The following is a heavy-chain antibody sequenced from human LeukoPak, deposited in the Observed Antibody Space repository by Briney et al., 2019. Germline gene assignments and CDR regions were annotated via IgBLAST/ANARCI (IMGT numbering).Heavy chain of an antibody. CDR1: GSSVSSNF. D-gene: IGHD1/OR15-1a*01. CDR3: ARDGYGNNYMDV. J-gene: IGHJ6*03. CDR2: IYSGGTT. V-gene: IGHV3-53*01. Sequence: GGSLRLSCAASGSSVSSNFMSWVRQAPGKGLEWVSVIYSGGTTYYADSVKGRFTISRDNSKNTLSLQMNSLRAEDTAVYYCARDGYGNNYMDVWGKGTTVTVSS.